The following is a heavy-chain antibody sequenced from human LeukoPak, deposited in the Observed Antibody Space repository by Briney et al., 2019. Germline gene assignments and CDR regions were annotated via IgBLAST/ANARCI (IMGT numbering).Heavy chain of an antibody. Sequence: ASVKVSCKASGYSFIRYHMHWVRQAPGQGLEWMGWTNPNTGGTKYAQKFQGRVTMTRDTSISTAYMELSSLRSDDTAVYFCASVEMATIGFEHWGQGTLVTVSS. CDR1: GYSFIRYH. CDR2: TNPNTGGT. V-gene: IGHV1-2*02. CDR3: ASVEMATIGFEH. D-gene: IGHD5-12*01. J-gene: IGHJ4*02.